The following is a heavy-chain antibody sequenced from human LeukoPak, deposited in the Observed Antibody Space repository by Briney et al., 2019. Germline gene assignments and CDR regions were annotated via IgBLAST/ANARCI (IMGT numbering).Heavy chain of an antibody. Sequence: GGSLRLSCAASEFTFSSYAMSWVRQAPGKGLEWVSAISGSGGSTYYADSVKGRFTISRDNSKNTLYLQMNSLRAEDTAVYYCAKRRVVVVAARYYGMDVWGQGTTVTVSS. D-gene: IGHD2-15*01. V-gene: IGHV3-23*01. CDR2: ISGSGGST. CDR1: EFTFSSYA. CDR3: AKRRVVVVAARYYGMDV. J-gene: IGHJ6*02.